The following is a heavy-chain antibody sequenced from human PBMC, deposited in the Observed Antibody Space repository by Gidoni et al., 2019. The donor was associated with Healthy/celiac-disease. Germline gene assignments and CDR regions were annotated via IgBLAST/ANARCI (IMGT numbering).Heavy chain of an antibody. D-gene: IGHD3-16*02. J-gene: IGHJ5*02. CDR3: ARALKTDDYIWGSYRYCWFDP. V-gene: IGHV4-34*01. CDR2: INHSGST. Sequence: QVQLQQWGAGLLKPSETLSLTCAVHGGSFSGYYWSWIRQPPGKGLEWIGEINHSGSTNYNPSLKSRVTISVDTSKNQFSLKLSSVTAADTAVYYCARALKTDDYIWGSYRYCWFDPWGQGTLVTVSS. CDR1: GGSFSGYY.